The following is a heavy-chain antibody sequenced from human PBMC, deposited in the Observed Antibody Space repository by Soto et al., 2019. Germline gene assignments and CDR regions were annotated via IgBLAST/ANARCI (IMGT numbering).Heavy chain of an antibody. J-gene: IGHJ4*02. V-gene: IGHV3-7*01. CDR1: GFTFSAYW. D-gene: IGHD6-25*01. Sequence: EVQLVESGGGLVQTGGSLRLSCAASGFTFSAYWMSWVRQAPGKGLEWVANIKQAGSEKYYVDSVNGRFIISRDDAKNSFFRKVNRLRVEDPVVFYCARKRRQTAYFDYGGQEPLAPFPS. CDR3: ARKRRQTAYFDY. CDR2: IKQAGSEK.